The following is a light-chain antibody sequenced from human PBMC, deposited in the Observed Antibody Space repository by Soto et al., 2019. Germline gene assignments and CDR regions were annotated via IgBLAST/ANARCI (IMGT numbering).Light chain of an antibody. V-gene: IGKV3-15*01. J-gene: IGKJ4*01. CDR3: QQYNNWPLG. Sequence: EIVMTQSPATLSVSPGERATLSCRASHSVNSDLAWYQQKPGQAPRLLIHDASTRATGIPVRFSASGSGTEFTLTISTLQFEVFAFYYCQQYNNWPLGFGGGTKGEIK. CDR1: HSVNSD. CDR2: DAS.